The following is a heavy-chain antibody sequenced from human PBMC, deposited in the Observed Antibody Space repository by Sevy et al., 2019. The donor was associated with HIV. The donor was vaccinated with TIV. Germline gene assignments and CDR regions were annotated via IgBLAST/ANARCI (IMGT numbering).Heavy chain of an antibody. J-gene: IGHJ4*01. CDR1: GYTFTSYA. CDR2: INAGNGNT. V-gene: IGHV1-3*01. Sequence: ASVKVSCKASGYTFTSYAMHWVRQAPGQRLEWMGWINAGNGNTKYSQKFQGRVTITRDTSASTAYMELSSLRSEDTAVYYCAREDPYACYFDYWGHGTLVTVSS. D-gene: IGHD4-17*01. CDR3: AREDPYACYFDY.